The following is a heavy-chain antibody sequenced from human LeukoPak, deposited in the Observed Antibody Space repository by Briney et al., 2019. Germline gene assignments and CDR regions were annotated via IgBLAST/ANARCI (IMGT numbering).Heavy chain of an antibody. J-gene: IGHJ3*02. CDR3: ARGPYYYDSSGFGAFDI. CDR2: INPNSGGT. Sequence: ASVTVSCTASGYTFTGYYMHWVRQAPGQGLEWMGWINPNSGGTNYAQKFQGWVTMTRDTSISTAYMELSRLRSDDTAVYYCARGPYYYDSSGFGAFDIWGQGTMVTVSS. CDR1: GYTFTGYY. V-gene: IGHV1-2*04. D-gene: IGHD3-22*01.